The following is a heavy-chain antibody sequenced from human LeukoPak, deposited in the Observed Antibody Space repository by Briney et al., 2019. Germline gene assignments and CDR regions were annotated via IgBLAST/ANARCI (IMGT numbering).Heavy chain of an antibody. CDR2: INQSGST. J-gene: IGHJ4*02. Sequence: PSETLSLTCAVYGGSFSGYYWSWIRQPPGKGLEWIGEINQSGSTNYNPSLKSRVTISVDTSKNQFSLKLSSVTAADTAVYYCAVVDTAMAKGFDYWGQGTLVTVSS. D-gene: IGHD5-18*01. CDR3: AVVDTAMAKGFDY. CDR1: GGSFSGYY. V-gene: IGHV4-34*01.